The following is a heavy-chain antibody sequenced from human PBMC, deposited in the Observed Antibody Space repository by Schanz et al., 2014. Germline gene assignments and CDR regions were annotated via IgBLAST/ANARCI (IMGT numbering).Heavy chain of an antibody. D-gene: IGHD4-17*01. J-gene: IGHJ4*02. CDR1: GFTFSRNA. V-gene: IGHV3-23*04. CDR3: AKDCPSDYGDHCFDF. CDR2: ISGRGGRT. Sequence: EVQLVESGGGLVQPGGSLRLSCAASGFTFSRNAMNWVRQAPGKGLEWVSAISGRGGRTYYADSVKGRFTISRDNSKNTLYLQMNSLRAEDTAVYYCAKDCPSDYGDHCFDFWGQGTLVTVSS.